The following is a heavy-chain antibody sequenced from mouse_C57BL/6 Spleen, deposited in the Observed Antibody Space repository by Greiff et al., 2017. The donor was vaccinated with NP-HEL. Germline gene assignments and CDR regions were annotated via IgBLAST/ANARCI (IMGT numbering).Heavy chain of an antibody. J-gene: IGHJ4*01. CDR3: ARLTGEDAMDY. V-gene: IGHV1-42*01. D-gene: IGHD4-1*01. CDR2: INPSTGGT. Sequence: EVQLQQSGPELVKPGASVKISCKASGYSFTGYYMNWVKQSPEKSLEWIGEINPSTGGTTYNQKFKAKATLTVDKSSSTAYMQLKSLTSEDSAVYYCARLTGEDAMDYWGQGTSVTVSS. CDR1: GYSFTGYY.